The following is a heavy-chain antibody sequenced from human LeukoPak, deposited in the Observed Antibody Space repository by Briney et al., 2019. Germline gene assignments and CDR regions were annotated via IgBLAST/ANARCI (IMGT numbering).Heavy chain of an antibody. CDR3: AREHEGYYDSSGYLGY. V-gene: IGHV3-43*01. J-gene: IGHJ4*02. Sequence: GGSLRLSCAASGFAFGHYTMHWVRQAPGKGLEWVSLISWDGGNTYYADSVKGRFTISRDNSKNTLYLQMNSLRAEDTAVYYCAREHEGYYDSSGYLGYWGQGTLVTVSS. D-gene: IGHD3-22*01. CDR2: ISWDGGNT. CDR1: GFAFGHYT.